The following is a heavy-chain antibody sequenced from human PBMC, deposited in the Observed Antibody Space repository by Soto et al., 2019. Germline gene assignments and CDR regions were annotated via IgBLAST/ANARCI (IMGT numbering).Heavy chain of an antibody. J-gene: IGHJ6*02. D-gene: IGHD2-2*01. CDR3: ARDEGPVVPAAIGVYYYYGMDV. CDR2: IIPIFGTA. V-gene: IGHV1-69*13. Sequence: ASVKVSCKASGGTFSSYAISWVRQAPGQGLEWMGGIIPIFGTANYAQKFQGRVTITADESTSTAYMELSSLRSEDTAVYYCARDEGPVVPAAIGVYYYYGMDVWGQGTTVTVSS. CDR1: GGTFSSYA.